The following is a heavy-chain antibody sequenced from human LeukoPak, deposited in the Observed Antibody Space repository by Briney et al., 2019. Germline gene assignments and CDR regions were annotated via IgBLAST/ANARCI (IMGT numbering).Heavy chain of an antibody. CDR3: AKPAYYDSSGYYPYYFDY. CDR1: GFTFSSCG. Sequence: GRSLRLSCAASGFTFSSCGMNWVRQAPGKGLEWVAVIWYGGSNKYYAASVKGRFTISRNNSKNTLYLQMNSLRAEDTAVYYCAKPAYYDSSGYYPYYFDYWGQGTLVTVSS. CDR2: IWYGGSNK. D-gene: IGHD3-22*01. V-gene: IGHV3-33*06. J-gene: IGHJ4*02.